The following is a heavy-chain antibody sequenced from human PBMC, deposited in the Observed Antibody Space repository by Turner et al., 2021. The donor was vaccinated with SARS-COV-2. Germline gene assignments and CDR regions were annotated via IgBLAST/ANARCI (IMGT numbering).Heavy chain of an antibody. CDR2: IWNDGSNK. CDR3: ARAHYYGSGRGAFDI. D-gene: IGHD3-10*01. V-gene: IGHV3-33*01. J-gene: IGHJ3*02. Sequence: QVQPVECGGGVVQPGRSLRLSCTASGFTFSSYGMHWVRQAPVKGLGWVAVIWNDGSNKYYSDCGKGRFTISRDNSKNTLYLQMNSLGAEDTAVYYCARAHYYGSGRGAFDIWGQGTMVTISS. CDR1: GFTFSSYG.